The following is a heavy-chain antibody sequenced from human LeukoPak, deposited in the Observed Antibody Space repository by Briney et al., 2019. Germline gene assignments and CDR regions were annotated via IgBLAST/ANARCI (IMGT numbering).Heavy chain of an antibody. V-gene: IGHV1-18*01. D-gene: IGHD3-16*01. Sequence: GASVTVSCRASGYTFTSHGISWVRQAPGQGLEWMGWISAYNGNTNNAQKLQGRVTMTTDTSTSTAYMELRSLRSDDTAVYYCARTSLGVPFDYWGQGTLVTVPS. J-gene: IGHJ4*02. CDR1: GYTFTSHG. CDR2: ISAYNGNT. CDR3: ARTSLGVPFDY.